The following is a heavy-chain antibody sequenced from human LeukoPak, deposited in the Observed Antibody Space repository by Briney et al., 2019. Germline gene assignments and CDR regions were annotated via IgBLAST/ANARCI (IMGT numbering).Heavy chain of an antibody. CDR2: IYYSGST. CDR1: GGSISSYY. Sequence: SETLSLTCTVSGGSISSYYWSWIRQPPGKGLEWIGYIYYSGSTNYNPSLKSRVTISVDTSKNQFSLKLSSVTAADTAVYYCARGGVVVPANPYYYYYYMDVWGKGTTVTVSS. CDR3: ARGGVVVPANPYYYYYYMDV. V-gene: IGHV4-59*01. J-gene: IGHJ6*03. D-gene: IGHD2-2*01.